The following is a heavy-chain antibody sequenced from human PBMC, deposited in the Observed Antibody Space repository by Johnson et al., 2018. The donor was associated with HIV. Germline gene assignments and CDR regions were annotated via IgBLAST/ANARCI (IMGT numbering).Heavy chain of an antibody. D-gene: IGHD3-22*01. CDR1: GFTFSTYA. Sequence: QVQLVESGGGVVQPERSLRLSCAASGFTFSTYAMHWVRQAPGKGLEWVAVISYDGSNKYYTDSVKGRFTISRDNSKNTLSLQMNSLRAEDTAVYYCARGYYYDSSGSDDAFDLWGQGTMVTVSS. CDR3: ARGYYYDSSGSDDAFDL. J-gene: IGHJ3*01. V-gene: IGHV3-30-3*01. CDR2: ISYDGSNK.